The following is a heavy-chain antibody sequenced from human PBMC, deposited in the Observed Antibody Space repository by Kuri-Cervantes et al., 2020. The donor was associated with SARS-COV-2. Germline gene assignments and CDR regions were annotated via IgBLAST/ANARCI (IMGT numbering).Heavy chain of an antibody. CDR2: ISAYNGNT. J-gene: IGHJ4*02. V-gene: IGHV1-18*01. Sequence: ASVKVSCKASGYTFTSYGISWVRQAPGQGLEWMGWISAYNGNTNYAQKLQGRVTMTTDTSTSTAYMELRSLRSDDTAVYYCAREHSGSNEGYYFDYWGQGTLVTVSS. CDR1: GYTFTSYG. CDR3: AREHSGSNEGYYFDY. D-gene: IGHD1-26*01.